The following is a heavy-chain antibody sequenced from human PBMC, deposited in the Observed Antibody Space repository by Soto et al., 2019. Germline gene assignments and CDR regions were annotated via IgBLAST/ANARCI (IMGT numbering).Heavy chain of an antibody. D-gene: IGHD2-8*01. CDR1: GGSFSGYY. Sequence: KTSETLSLTCAVYGGSFSGYYWSWIRQPPGKGLEWIGEINHSGSTNYNPSLKSRVTISVDTSKNQFFLKLSSATAADTAVYYCARGYGDRDSWHYGKEVWRQRTTVTVSS. V-gene: IGHV4-34*01. J-gene: IGHJ6*02. CDR3: ARGYGDRDSWHYGKEV. CDR2: INHSGST.